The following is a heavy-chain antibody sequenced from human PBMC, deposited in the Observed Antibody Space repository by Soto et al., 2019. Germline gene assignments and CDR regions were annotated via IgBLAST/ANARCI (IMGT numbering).Heavy chain of an antibody. J-gene: IGHJ5*02. V-gene: IGHV4-34*01. CDR1: GGSFSGYY. D-gene: IGHD3-16*01. CDR3: ASGGVMPHTEFNWFDP. Sequence: SETLSLTCAVYGGSFSGYYWSWIRQPPGKGLEWIGEINHSGSTNYNPSLKSRVTISVDTSKNQFSLKLSSVTAADTAVYYCASGGVMPHTEFNWFDPWGQGTLVTVSS. CDR2: INHSGST.